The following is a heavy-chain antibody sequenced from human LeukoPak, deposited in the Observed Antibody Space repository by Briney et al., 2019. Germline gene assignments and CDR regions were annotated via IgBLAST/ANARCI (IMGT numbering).Heavy chain of an antibody. V-gene: IGHV3-74*01. CDR1: GFTFSSYW. Sequence: GGSLRLSCAASGFTFSSYWMHWVRQAPGKGLVWVSRINSDGSSTSYADSVKGRFTISRGNAKNTLYLQMNSLRAEDTAVYYCAGGYVVHAFDIWGQGTMVTVSS. CDR2: INSDGSST. J-gene: IGHJ3*02. D-gene: IGHD5-12*01. CDR3: AGGYVVHAFDI.